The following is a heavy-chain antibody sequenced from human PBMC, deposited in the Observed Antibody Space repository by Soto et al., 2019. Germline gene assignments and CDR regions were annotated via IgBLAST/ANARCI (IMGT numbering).Heavy chain of an antibody. D-gene: IGHD3-3*01. Sequence: PGGSLRLSCAASGFTFSSYGMHWVRQAPGKGLEWVAVISYDGSNKYYADSVKGRFTISRDNSKNTLYLQMNSLRAGGTAVYYCAKDRISITIFGVVPAGFDYWGQGTLVTVSS. CDR1: GFTFSSYG. CDR2: ISYDGSNK. CDR3: AKDRISITIFGVVPAGFDY. J-gene: IGHJ4*02. V-gene: IGHV3-30*18.